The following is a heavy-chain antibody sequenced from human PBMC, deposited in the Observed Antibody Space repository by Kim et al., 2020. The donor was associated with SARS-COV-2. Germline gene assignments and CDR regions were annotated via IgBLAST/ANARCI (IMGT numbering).Heavy chain of an antibody. CDR2: IYYSGST. CDR3: ARRRRDGYRYYYFDY. V-gene: IGHV4-59*08. J-gene: IGHJ4*02. CDR1: GGSISSYY. D-gene: IGHD5-12*01. Sequence: SETLSLTCTVSGGSISSYYWSWIRQPPGKGLEWIGYIYYSGSTNYNPSLKSRVTISVDTSKNQFSLKLSSVTAADTAVYYCARRRRDGYRYYYFDYWGQGTLVTVSS.